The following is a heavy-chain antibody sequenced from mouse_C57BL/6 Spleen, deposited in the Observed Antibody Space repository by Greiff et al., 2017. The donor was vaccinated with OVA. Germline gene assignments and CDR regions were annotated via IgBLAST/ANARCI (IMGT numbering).Heavy chain of an antibody. CDR1: GYTFTDYY. J-gene: IGHJ3*01. V-gene: IGHV1-26*01. Sequence: EVQLQQSGPELVKPGASVKISCKASGYTFTDYYMNWVKQSHGKSLEWIGDINPNNGGTSYNQKFKGKATLTVDKSSSTAYMELRSLTSEDSAVYYCARGDYSKAWFAYWGQGTLVTVSA. D-gene: IGHD2-5*01. CDR2: INPNNGGT. CDR3: ARGDYSKAWFAY.